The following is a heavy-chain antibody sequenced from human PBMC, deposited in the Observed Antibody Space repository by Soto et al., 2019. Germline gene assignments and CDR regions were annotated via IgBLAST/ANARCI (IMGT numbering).Heavy chain of an antibody. V-gene: IGHV6-1*01. J-gene: IGHJ4*02. CDR3: ARREQYSGRIFDY. Sequence: QVQLQQSGPGLVKPSQTLSVTCGISGDSVSSNSAAWNWLRQSPSRGLEWLGRTYYRSKWYNDYAVSVESRITINPDTSKNHFSLQLNFVTPEDTAVYFCARREQYSGRIFDYWGQGTLVTVSS. CDR1: GDSVSSNSAA. D-gene: IGHD1-26*01. CDR2: TYYRSKWYN.